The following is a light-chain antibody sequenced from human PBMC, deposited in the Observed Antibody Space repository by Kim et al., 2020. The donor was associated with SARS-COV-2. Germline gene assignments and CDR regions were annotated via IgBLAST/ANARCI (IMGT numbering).Light chain of an antibody. Sequence: QSALTQPPSASGSPGQSVTISCTGTSSDIGGHNYVSWYQQHPGRAPKLLIYEVSERPSGVPDRFSGSKSGNTASLTVSGLQSEEEAHYYCSSYAGSRIVVFGGGTQLTVL. CDR3: SSYAGSRIVV. CDR2: EVS. V-gene: IGLV2-8*01. J-gene: IGLJ2*01. CDR1: SSDIGGHNY.